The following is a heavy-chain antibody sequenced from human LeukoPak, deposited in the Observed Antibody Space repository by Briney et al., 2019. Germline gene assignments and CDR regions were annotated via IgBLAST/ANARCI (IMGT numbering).Heavy chain of an antibody. CDR3: ARAQTVAGKVFWFDP. D-gene: IGHD6-19*01. CDR2: INHSGST. V-gene: IGHV4-34*01. CDR1: GGSFSGYY. Sequence: PSETLSLTCAVYGGSFSGYYWSWIRQPPGKGLEWIGEINHSGSTNYNPSLKSRVTISVDTSKNQFSLKLSSVTAADTAVYYCARAQTVAGKVFWFDPWGQGTLVTVSS. J-gene: IGHJ5*02.